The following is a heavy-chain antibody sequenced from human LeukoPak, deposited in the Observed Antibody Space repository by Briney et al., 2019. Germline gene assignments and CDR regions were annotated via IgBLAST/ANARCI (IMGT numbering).Heavy chain of an antibody. CDR2: INAGNGNT. V-gene: IGHV1-3*01. J-gene: IGHJ6*02. CDR1: GYTFTSYA. CDR3: ARGRPLYSGSHYYYGMDV. Sequence: ASVKVSCTASGYTFTSYAMHWVRQAPGQRLEWMGWINAGNGNTKYSQKFQGRVTITRDTSASTAYMELSSLRSEGTAVYYCARGRPLYSGSHYYYGMDVWGQGTTVTVSS. D-gene: IGHD1-26*01.